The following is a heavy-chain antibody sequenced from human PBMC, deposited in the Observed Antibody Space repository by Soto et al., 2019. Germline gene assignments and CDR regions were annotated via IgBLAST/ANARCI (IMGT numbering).Heavy chain of an antibody. CDR2: IIPIFGIA. CDR3: AGGEGETAMDNV. D-gene: IGHD5-18*01. V-gene: IGHV1-69*01. CDR1: GGTLLSYT. J-gene: IGHJ6*02. Sequence: QVQLVQSGAEVNKPGSSVKVSCKASGGTLLSYTLSWVRQAPGQGLEWMGGIIPIFGIANYAQKCQGRVTITADEYTGVDYMELSSLRSEDTDVYDCAGGEGETAMDNVWGQGTTVTVSS.